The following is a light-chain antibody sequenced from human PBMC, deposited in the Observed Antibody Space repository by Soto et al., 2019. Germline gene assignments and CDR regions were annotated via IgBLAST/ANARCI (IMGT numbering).Light chain of an antibody. Sequence: EIVVTQSPATLSLSPGERATLSCRASQSVSSYLAWYQQKPGQAPRLLIYDASNRATGIPARFSGSGSGTDFTLTISSLEPEDFAIYYCQQRSNWPPVTCGGGTKVDIK. V-gene: IGKV3-11*01. J-gene: IGKJ4*01. CDR2: DAS. CDR3: QQRSNWPPVT. CDR1: QSVSSY.